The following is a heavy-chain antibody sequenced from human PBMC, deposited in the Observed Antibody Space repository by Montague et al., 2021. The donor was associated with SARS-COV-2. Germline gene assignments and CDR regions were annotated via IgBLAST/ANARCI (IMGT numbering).Heavy chain of an antibody. Sequence: SETLSLTCAVYGGPLSGYYWVWIRQTPARGLEWIGEINHSGSTNYNPSLKSRLTISVDTSKKQFSLKLNSMTAADTAVYYCARFAYRLLFIASYYGMDVWGQGTTVTVSS. V-gene: IGHV4-34*01. D-gene: IGHD2-2*01. CDR1: GGPLSGYY. J-gene: IGHJ6*02. CDR3: ARFAYRLLFIASYYGMDV. CDR2: INHSGST.